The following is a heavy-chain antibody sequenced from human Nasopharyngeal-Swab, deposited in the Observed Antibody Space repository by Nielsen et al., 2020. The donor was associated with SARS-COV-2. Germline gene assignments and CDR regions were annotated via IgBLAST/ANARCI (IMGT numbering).Heavy chain of an antibody. Sequence: GGSLRLSCAASGFTFSSYGMHWVRQAPGKGLEWVAVIWYDGSNKYYADSVKGRFTISRDNSKNTLYLQMNSLRAEDTAVYYCARGSVFGVVTSGYYYGMDVWGQGTTVTVSS. D-gene: IGHD3-3*01. V-gene: IGHV3-33*01. J-gene: IGHJ6*02. CDR1: GFTFSSYG. CDR2: IWYDGSNK. CDR3: ARGSVFGVVTSGYYYGMDV.